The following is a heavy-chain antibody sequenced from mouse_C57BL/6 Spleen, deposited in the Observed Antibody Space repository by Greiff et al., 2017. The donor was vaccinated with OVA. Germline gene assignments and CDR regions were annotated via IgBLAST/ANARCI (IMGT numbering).Heavy chain of an antibody. Sequence: DVQLQESGAELVRPGASVKLSCTASGFNIKDDYMHWVKQRPEQGLAWIGWIDPANGDTEYASKFQGKATITADTSSNTAYLQLSSLTSEDTAVYYCTTDSNWYFDVWGTGTTVTVSS. V-gene: IGHV14-4*01. J-gene: IGHJ1*03. CDR2: IDPANGDT. D-gene: IGHD2-5*01. CDR1: GFNIKDDY. CDR3: TTDSNWYFDV.